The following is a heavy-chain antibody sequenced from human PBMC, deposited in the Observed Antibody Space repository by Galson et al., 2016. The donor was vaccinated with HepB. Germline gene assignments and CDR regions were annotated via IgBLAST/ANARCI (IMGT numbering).Heavy chain of an antibody. CDR1: GFSVSTSGVG. CDR3: AHSRVGATGDYYYGLDV. Sequence: PALVKPTQTLTLACTFSGFSVSTSGVGVGWIHQSPGKALEWLALIYWDDNKRYSPPLKTRLSITKDTSKNQVVLTMTNMDPVDTATYYCAHSRVGATGDYYYGLDVWGQGTTVTVSS. CDR2: IYWDDNK. D-gene: IGHD1-26*01. J-gene: IGHJ6*02. V-gene: IGHV2-5*02.